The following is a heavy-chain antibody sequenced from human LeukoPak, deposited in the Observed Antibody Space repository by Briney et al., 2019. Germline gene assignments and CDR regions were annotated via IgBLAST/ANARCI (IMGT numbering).Heavy chain of an antibody. J-gene: IGHJ5*02. V-gene: IGHV4-59*01. D-gene: IGHD2-2*02. CDR1: GGSISSYY. CDR3: ARNDPRGYCSSTSCYRIFDP. CDR2: IYYSGST. Sequence: PSETLSLTCTVSGGSISSYYWSWIRQPPGKGLEWIGYIYYSGSTNYNPSLKSRVTISVDTSKNPFSLKLSSVTAADTAVYYCARNDPRGYCSSTSCYRIFDPWGQGTLVTVSS.